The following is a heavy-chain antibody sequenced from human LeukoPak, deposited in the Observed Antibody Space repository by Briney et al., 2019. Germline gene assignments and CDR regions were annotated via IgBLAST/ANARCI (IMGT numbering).Heavy chain of an antibody. Sequence: SETLSLTCTVSGGSISSYYWSWILQPPGKGLEWIGYIYYSGSTNYNPSLKSRVTISVVTSKNQFSLKLSSVTAADTAVYYCARDKYGDYAPGQFDYWGQGTLVTVSS. CDR3: ARDKYGDYAPGQFDY. V-gene: IGHV4-59*01. CDR2: IYYSGST. D-gene: IGHD4-17*01. CDR1: GGSISSYY. J-gene: IGHJ4*02.